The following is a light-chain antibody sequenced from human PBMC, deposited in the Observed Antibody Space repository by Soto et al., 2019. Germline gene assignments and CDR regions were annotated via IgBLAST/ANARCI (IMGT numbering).Light chain of an antibody. CDR2: GAS. J-gene: IGKJ1*01. V-gene: IGKV3-20*01. CDR1: QSVDSTF. CDR3: QHYDSSLWT. Sequence: EIVLTQSPGTLSLSPGERATLSCRASQSVDSTFLAWYQQKVGQAPRLLIYGASSRATGIPDRFSGSGSETDFTLTISRLEPEDFAVYYCQHYDSSLWTFGQGTKVEIK.